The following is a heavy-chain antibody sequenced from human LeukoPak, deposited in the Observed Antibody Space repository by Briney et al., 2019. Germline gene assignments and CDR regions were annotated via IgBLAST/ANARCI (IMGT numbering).Heavy chain of an antibody. CDR2: ISYDGSNK. CDR3: ARDQYSGYIQLSGMDV. Sequence: PGGSLRLSCAASGFTFSSYAMHWVRQAPGKGLEWVAVISYDGSNKYYADSVKGRFTISRDNSKNTLYPQMNSLRAEDTAVYYCARDQYSGYIQLSGMDVWGQGTTVTVSS. CDR1: GFTFSSYA. D-gene: IGHD5-12*01. V-gene: IGHV3-30-3*01. J-gene: IGHJ6*02.